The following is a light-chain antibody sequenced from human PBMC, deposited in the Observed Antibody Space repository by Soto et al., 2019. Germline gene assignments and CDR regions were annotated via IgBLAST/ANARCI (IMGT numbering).Light chain of an antibody. J-gene: IGLJ2*01. CDR3: SSYTSSSTRVV. CDR2: DVS. V-gene: IGLV2-14*01. Sequence: QSALTQPASVAGSPGQSITISCTGASSDVGAYNFVSWYQQHPGKAPKVMIFDVSSRPSGVSNRFAGSKSGKTASLTISGLQAEHEADYYCSSYTSSSTRVVFGGGTKLTVL. CDR1: SSDVGAYNF.